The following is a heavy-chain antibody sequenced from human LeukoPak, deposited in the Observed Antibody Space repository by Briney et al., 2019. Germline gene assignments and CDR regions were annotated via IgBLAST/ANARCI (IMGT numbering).Heavy chain of an antibody. D-gene: IGHD5-18*01. CDR2: IYYSGST. J-gene: IGHJ6*03. Sequence: PSQTLSLTCTVSGGSISSGDYYWSWIRQPPGKGLEWIGYIYYSGSTYYNPSLKSRVTISVDTSKNQFSLKLSSVTAADTAVYYCARSHSYGYYYYYYYMDVWGKGTTVTVSS. CDR1: GGSISSGDYY. V-gene: IGHV4-30-4*08. CDR3: ARSHSYGYYYYYYYMDV.